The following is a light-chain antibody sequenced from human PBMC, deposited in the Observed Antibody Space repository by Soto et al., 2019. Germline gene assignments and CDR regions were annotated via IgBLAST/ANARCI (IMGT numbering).Light chain of an antibody. CDR3: QQSYSGPLT. CDR1: QSISSY. V-gene: IGKV1-39*01. CDR2: AAS. Sequence: DIQMTHSPSSLSASVGDRVTITFPASQSISSYLNWYQQKPGKAPKVLIYAASSLQSGVPSGFSGIGSGTDFTLSISSLQPEDFATYYCQQSYSGPLTCGGGNKGGIK. J-gene: IGKJ4*01.